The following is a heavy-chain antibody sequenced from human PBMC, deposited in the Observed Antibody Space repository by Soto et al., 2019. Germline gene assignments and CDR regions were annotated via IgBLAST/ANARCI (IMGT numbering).Heavy chain of an antibody. J-gene: IGHJ5*02. D-gene: IGHD3-10*01. CDR3: ARAAPGFGDFLGP. Sequence: SETLSLTCTVSGGSISSYYWSWIRQPPGKGLEWIGYIYYSGSTYYNPSLKSRVTISVDTSKNQFSLKLSSVTAADTAVYYCARAAPGFGDFLGPWGQGTLVTVSS. V-gene: IGHV4-59*12. CDR1: GGSISSYY. CDR2: IYYSGST.